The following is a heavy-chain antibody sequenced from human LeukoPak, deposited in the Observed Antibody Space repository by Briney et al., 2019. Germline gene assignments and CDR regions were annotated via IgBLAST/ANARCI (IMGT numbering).Heavy chain of an antibody. D-gene: IGHD6-19*01. V-gene: IGHV4-30-2*01. Sequence: SETPSLTCTVSGGSISNGGYFWSWIRQPPGKGLEWLGYIFHSGSTYYNPSLKSRVSISVDRSKNQFSLRLSSVTAADTAVYFCARETTLTGYASGLGFNYWGQGTLVTVSS. CDR1: GGSISNGGYF. J-gene: IGHJ4*02. CDR3: ARETTLTGYASGLGFNY. CDR2: IFHSGST.